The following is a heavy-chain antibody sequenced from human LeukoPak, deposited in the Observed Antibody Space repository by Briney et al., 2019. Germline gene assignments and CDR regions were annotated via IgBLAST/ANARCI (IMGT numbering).Heavy chain of an antibody. J-gene: IGHJ4*02. CDR3: ARMYSSGWYLPAFDY. V-gene: IGHV4-39*01. CDR2: IYYSGST. Sequence: SETLSLTCTVSGGSISSSSYYWGWIRQPPGKGLEWFGSIYYSGSTYYNPSLKSRVTISVDPSKNQFSLKLSSVTAADTAAYYCARMYSSGWYLPAFDYWGQGTLVTVSS. D-gene: IGHD6-19*01. CDR1: GGSISSSSYY.